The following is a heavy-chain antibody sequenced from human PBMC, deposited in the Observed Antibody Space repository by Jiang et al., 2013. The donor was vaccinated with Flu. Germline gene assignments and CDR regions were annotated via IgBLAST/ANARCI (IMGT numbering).Heavy chain of an antibody. CDR2: IYYSGST. CDR3: ARLVEMATINAFDI. Sequence: GSGLVKPSETLSLTCTVSGGSISSYYWSWIRQPPGKGLEWIGYIYYSGSTNYNPSLKSRVTISVDTSKNQFSLKLSSVTAADTAVYYCARLVEMATINAFDIWGQGTMVTVSS. J-gene: IGHJ3*02. D-gene: IGHD5-24*01. CDR1: GGSISSYY. V-gene: IGHV4-59*08.